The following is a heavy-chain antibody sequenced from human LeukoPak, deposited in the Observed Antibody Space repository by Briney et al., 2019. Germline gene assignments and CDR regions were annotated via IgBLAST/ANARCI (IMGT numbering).Heavy chain of an antibody. Sequence: GESLKISCKGSGYSFPSYWIGWVRQMPGKGLEWMGIIYPGDSDTRYSPSFQGQVTISADKSISTAYLQWSSLKASDTAMYYCARHGRYCSSTSCYPTQFDYWGQGTLVTVSS. CDR2: IYPGDSDT. V-gene: IGHV5-51*01. J-gene: IGHJ4*02. D-gene: IGHD2-2*01. CDR1: GYSFPSYW. CDR3: ARHGRYCSSTSCYPTQFDY.